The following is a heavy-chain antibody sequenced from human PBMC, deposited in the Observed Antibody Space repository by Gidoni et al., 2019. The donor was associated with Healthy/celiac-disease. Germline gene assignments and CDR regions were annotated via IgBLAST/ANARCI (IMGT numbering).Heavy chain of an antibody. D-gene: IGHD3-10*01. CDR2: TYYSGST. CDR3: ARDRPGIGFFNWFDP. J-gene: IGHJ5*02. V-gene: IGHV4-31*02. Sequence: KGLEWIGYTYYSGSTYYNPSLKSRVTISVDTSKNQFSLKLSSVTAADTAVYYCARDRPGIGFFNWFDPWGQGTLVTVSS.